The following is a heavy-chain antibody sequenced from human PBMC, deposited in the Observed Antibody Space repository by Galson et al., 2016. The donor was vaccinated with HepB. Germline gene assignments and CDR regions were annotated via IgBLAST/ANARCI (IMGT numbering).Heavy chain of an antibody. CDR3: ARGFWFGLGRKYGMDV. V-gene: IGHV3-48*02. J-gene: IGHJ6*02. Sequence: SLRLSCAASGFTFSSYSMNWVRQAPGKGLEWVSYIRSRSNTIYYADSVKGRFTISRDNAKNSLFLQMKSLRDEDTAVYYCARGFWFGLGRKYGMDVWGQGTTVTVSS. D-gene: IGHD3-10*01. CDR2: IRSRSNTI. CDR1: GFTFSSYS.